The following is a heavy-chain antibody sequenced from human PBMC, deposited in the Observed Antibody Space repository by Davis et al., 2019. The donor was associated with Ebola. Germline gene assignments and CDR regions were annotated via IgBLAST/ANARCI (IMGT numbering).Heavy chain of an antibody. CDR2: INPHNGNT. CDR1: GYTFTSYG. Sequence: ASVKVSCKASGYTFTSYGITWVRQAPGQGLEWMGWINPHNGNTNYAQKLQGRVTMTTDTSTSTAYMELRSLRSDDTAVYYCARDGMDSSSLWGQGTLVTVSS. V-gene: IGHV1-18*04. D-gene: IGHD6-13*01. CDR3: ARDGMDSSSL. J-gene: IGHJ4*02.